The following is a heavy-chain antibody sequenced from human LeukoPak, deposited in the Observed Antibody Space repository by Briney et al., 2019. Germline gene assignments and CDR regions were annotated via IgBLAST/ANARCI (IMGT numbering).Heavy chain of an antibody. CDR2: IIPISGTA. V-gene: IGHV1-69*05. J-gene: IGHJ6*03. Sequence: ASVKVSCKASGGTFSSHAIAWVRQAPGQGPEWMGGIIPISGTANYAQKFQGRVTITTDESTSTAYMELSSLTSDDTAVYYSARGLQYQLLKALGYYYMDVWGEGTTVTVSS. CDR3: ARGLQYQLLKALGYYYMDV. CDR1: GGTFSSHA. D-gene: IGHD2-2*01.